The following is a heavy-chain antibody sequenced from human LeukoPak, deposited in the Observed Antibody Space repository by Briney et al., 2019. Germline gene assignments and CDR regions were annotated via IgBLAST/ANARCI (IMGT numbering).Heavy chain of an antibody. J-gene: IGHJ4*02. Sequence: GGSLRLSCAASGFTFSSYGMHWVRQAPGKGLEWVAVISYDGSNKYYADSVKGRFTISRDNSKNTLYLRMNSLRAEDTAVYYCAKGEYYYDSSGYPYYFDYWGQGTLVTVSS. V-gene: IGHV3-30*18. D-gene: IGHD3-22*01. CDR2: ISYDGSNK. CDR1: GFTFSSYG. CDR3: AKGEYYYDSSGYPYYFDY.